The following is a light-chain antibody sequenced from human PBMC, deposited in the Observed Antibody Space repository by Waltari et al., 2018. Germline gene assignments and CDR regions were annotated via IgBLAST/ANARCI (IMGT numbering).Light chain of an antibody. J-gene: IGKJ2*02. CDR2: AAS. CDR3: QQTYSALCCT. CDR1: HNIGTF. V-gene: IGKV1-39*01. Sequence: DLQMTQSPVSLSASVGDTVTIPCRASHNIGTFLSWYQQRPAKAPTVLIYAASTLQRGVPSRFSGSGSGTDFTLTIFSLQPEDFATYFCQQTYSALCCTFGQGTKLEIK.